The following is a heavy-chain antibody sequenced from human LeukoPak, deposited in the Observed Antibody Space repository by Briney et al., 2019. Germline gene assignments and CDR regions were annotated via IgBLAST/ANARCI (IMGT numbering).Heavy chain of an antibody. D-gene: IGHD6-13*01. CDR3: ATDGQPHAPYSSTVYGMDV. J-gene: IGHJ6*02. V-gene: IGHV1-24*01. Sequence: ASVKVSCKVSGYTLTELSMHWVRQAPGKGLEWMGGFDPEDGETIYAQKFQGRVTVTEDTSTDTAYMELSSLRSEDTAVYYCATDGQPHAPYSSTVYGMDVWGQGTTVTVSS. CDR2: FDPEDGET. CDR1: GYTLTELS.